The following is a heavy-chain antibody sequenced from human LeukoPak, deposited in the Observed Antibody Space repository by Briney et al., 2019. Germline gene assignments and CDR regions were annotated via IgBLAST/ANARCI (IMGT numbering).Heavy chain of an antibody. Sequence: PGGSLRLSCAASGFTFSSYSMNWVRQAPGKGLEWASSISSSGSYIYYADSVKGRFTISRDNAKNSLYLQMNSLRAEDTAVYYCARSFLSIAAAATDYWGQGTLVTVSS. CDR3: ARSFLSIAAAATDY. J-gene: IGHJ4*02. CDR1: GFTFSSYS. CDR2: ISSSGSYI. V-gene: IGHV3-21*01. D-gene: IGHD6-13*01.